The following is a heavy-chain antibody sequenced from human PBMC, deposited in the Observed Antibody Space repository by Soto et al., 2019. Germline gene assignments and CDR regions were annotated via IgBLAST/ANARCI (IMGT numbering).Heavy chain of an antibody. CDR2: INHSGST. Sequence: SETLSLTCAVYGGSFSGYYWSWIRQPPGKGLEWIGEINHSGSTNYNPSLKSRVTISVDTSKNQFSLKLSSVTAADTAVYYCARGVNSSRGGQQLIYFDYWGQGTLVTVSS. J-gene: IGHJ4*02. CDR3: ARGVNSSRGGQQLIYFDY. V-gene: IGHV4-34*01. D-gene: IGHD6-13*01. CDR1: GGSFSGYY.